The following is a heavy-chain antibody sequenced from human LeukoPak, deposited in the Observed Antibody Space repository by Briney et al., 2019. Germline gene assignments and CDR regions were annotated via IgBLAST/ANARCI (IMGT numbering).Heavy chain of an antibody. CDR1: GYTFTNYD. V-gene: IGHV1-8*01. CDR3: ARSGSYYTARLDY. D-gene: IGHD3-10*01. CDR2: MNPNSGNT. J-gene: IGHJ4*02. Sequence: ASVKVSCKASGYTFTNYDINWVRQATGQGLEWMGWMNPNSGNTGYAQKFQGRITMTRNTSINTAYMELSSLRSEDTAVYYCARSGSYYTARLDYWGQGTLVTVSS.